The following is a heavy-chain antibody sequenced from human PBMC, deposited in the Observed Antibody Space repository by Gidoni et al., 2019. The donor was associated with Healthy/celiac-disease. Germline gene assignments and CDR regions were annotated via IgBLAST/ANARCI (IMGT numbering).Heavy chain of an antibody. CDR2: IYYSGST. Sequence: QVQLQESGPGLVTPSPTLSLTCTVSGCSISSGGYYWSWIRQPPGKGLEWIGYIYYSGSTYYNPSLKSRVTISVDTSKNQFSLKLSSVTAADTAVYYCARGAGVVVAATDWFDPWGQGTLVTVSS. D-gene: IGHD2-15*01. V-gene: IGHV4-31*03. CDR1: GCSISSGGYY. J-gene: IGHJ5*02. CDR3: ARGAGVVVAATDWFDP.